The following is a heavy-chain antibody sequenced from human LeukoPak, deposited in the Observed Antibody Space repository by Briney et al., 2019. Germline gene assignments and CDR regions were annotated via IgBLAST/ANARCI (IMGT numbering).Heavy chain of an antibody. Sequence: GTSVKVSCKASGYTFTSYDINWVRQATGQGLEWMGWMNPNSGNTGYAQKFQGRVTMTRSTSISTAYMELSGLRSEDTAVYYCARVAYYDFWSGYYWWFDPWGQGTLVTVSS. J-gene: IGHJ5*02. CDR2: MNPNSGNT. CDR1: GYTFTSYD. V-gene: IGHV1-8*01. D-gene: IGHD3-3*01. CDR3: ARVAYYDFWSGYYWWFDP.